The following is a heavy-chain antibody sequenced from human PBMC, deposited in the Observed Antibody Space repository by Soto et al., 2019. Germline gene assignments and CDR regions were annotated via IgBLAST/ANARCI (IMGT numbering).Heavy chain of an antibody. CDR3: ARAASGWPIDY. V-gene: IGHV3-33*01. Sequence: PGGSLRLSCAASGFTFSNYGMHWVRQAPGKGLGWVAVIWYDGSNKYYADSVKGRFTISRDNSKNTLFLQMNSLRAEDTAVYYCARAASGWPIDYWGQGTLVTVSS. D-gene: IGHD6-19*01. CDR1: GFTFSNYG. J-gene: IGHJ4*02. CDR2: IWYDGSNK.